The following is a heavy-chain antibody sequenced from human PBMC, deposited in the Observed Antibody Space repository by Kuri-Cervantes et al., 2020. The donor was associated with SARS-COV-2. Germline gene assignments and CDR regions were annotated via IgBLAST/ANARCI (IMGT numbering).Heavy chain of an antibody. V-gene: IGHV1-3*01. CDR3: ASEGWRGYNWNYWPPNYYYGMDV. CDR1: GYTFTSYA. D-gene: IGHD1-7*01. Sequence: ASVKVSCKASGYTFTSYAMHWVRQAPGQRLEWMGWINAGNGNTKYSQKFQGRVTITRDTSASTAYMELRSLRSDDTAVYYCASEGWRGYNWNYWPPNYYYGMDVWGQGTTVTVSS. CDR2: INAGNGNT. J-gene: IGHJ6*02.